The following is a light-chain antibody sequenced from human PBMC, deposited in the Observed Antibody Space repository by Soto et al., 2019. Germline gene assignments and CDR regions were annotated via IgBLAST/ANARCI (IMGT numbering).Light chain of an antibody. CDR3: CAYAGGSVYVL. J-gene: IGLJ3*02. Sequence: QPASVSGSPGQSITISCTGTSGDVGSFNLVSWYQQHPGKAPHLLIYEVTKRPSGVSNRFSGSKSGNTASLTISGLQAEDEADYYCCAYAGGSVYVLFGGGTKVTVL. CDR2: EVT. CDR1: SGDVGSFNL. V-gene: IGLV2-23*02.